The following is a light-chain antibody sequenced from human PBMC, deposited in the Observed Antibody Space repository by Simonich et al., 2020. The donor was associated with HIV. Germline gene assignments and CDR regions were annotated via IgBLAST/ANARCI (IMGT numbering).Light chain of an antibody. CDR3: QQYDNLPPLT. Sequence: DIQMTQSPSSLSASVGDRVTITCQASQDIRNYLNWYQQKPGKAPKLLLYDASNLETGVPSRFSGSGSGTDFTFTISSLQPEDIATYYCQQYDNLPPLTFGGGTKVEIK. J-gene: IGKJ4*01. V-gene: IGKV1-33*01. CDR2: DAS. CDR1: QDIRNY.